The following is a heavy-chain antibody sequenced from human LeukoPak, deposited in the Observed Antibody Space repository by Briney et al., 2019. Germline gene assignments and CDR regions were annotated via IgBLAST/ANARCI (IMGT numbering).Heavy chain of an antibody. CDR1: GYTFTSYA. J-gene: IGHJ4*02. Sequence: ASVKVSCKASGYTFTSYAMHWVRQAPGQRLEWMGWINAGNGNTKYPQKFQGRVPITRDTSASTAYMELSSLRSEDTAVYYCARDPWTAMESFNYFDYWGQGTLVTVSS. D-gene: IGHD5-18*01. V-gene: IGHV1-3*01. CDR2: INAGNGNT. CDR3: ARDPWTAMESFNYFDY.